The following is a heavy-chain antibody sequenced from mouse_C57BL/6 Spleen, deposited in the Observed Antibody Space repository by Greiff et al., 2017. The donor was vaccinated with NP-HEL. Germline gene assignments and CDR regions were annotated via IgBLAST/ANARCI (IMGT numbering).Heavy chain of an antibody. CDR3: TRDGYYGNYGWYFDV. CDR2: ISSGGDYI. D-gene: IGHD2-1*01. V-gene: IGHV5-9-1*02. Sequence: EVHLVESGEGLVKPGGSLKLSCAASGFTFSSYAMSWVRQTPEKRLEWVAYISSGGDYIYYADTVKGRFTISRDNARNTLYLQMSSLKSEDTAMYYCTRDGYYGNYGWYFDVWGTGTTVTVSS. J-gene: IGHJ1*03. CDR1: GFTFSSYA.